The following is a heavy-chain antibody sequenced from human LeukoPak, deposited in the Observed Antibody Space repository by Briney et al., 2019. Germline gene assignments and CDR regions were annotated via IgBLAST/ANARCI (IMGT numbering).Heavy chain of an antibody. J-gene: IGHJ3*02. CDR1: GFTFSSYS. D-gene: IGHD3-22*01. CDR3: ARDPIVEDAFDI. CDR2: ISSSSSYI. V-gene: IGHV3-21*01. Sequence: GGSLRLSCAASGFTFSSYSMNWVRQAPGKGLEWVSSISSSSSYIYYADSVKGRFTISRDNAKNSLYLQMNSLRAKDTAVYYCARDPIVEDAFDIWGQGTMVTVSS.